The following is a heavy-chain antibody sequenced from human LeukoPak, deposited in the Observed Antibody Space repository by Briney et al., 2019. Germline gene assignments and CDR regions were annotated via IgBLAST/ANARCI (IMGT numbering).Heavy chain of an antibody. J-gene: IGHJ4*02. V-gene: IGHV3-23*01. Sequence: GGSLRLSCAASGLTFSSRAMSWVRQAPGKGLEWVSTISGSGDTTYYADSVKGRFTISRDNSKNTLYLQMNSLRAEDTAVYYCAKGGSPRYWGQGTLVTVSS. CDR3: AKGGSPRY. CDR1: GLTFSSRA. D-gene: IGHD2-15*01. CDR2: ISGSGDTT.